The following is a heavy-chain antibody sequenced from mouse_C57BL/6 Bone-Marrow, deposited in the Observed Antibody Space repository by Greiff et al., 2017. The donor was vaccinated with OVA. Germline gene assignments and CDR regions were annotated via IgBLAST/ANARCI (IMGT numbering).Heavy chain of an antibody. CDR2: ILPGSGST. CDR3: ARGGGLRRGPYWYFDV. V-gene: IGHV1-9*01. J-gene: IGHJ1*03. D-gene: IGHD2-4*01. Sequence: QVQLQQSGAELMKPGASVKLSCKATGYTFTGYWIEWVKQRPGHGLEWIGEILPGSGSTNYNEKFKGKATFTADTSSNTAYMQLSSLTTEDSAIYYCARGGGLRRGPYWYFDVWGTGTTVTVSS. CDR1: GYTFTGYW.